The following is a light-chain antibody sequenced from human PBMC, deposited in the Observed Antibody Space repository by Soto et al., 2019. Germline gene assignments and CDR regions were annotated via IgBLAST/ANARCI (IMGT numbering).Light chain of an antibody. V-gene: IGLV1-40*01. CDR3: QSYDSSLSVSYV. CDR1: GADYD. CDR2: GNT. J-gene: IGLJ1*01. Sequence: QSVLTQPPSVAGSPGQSVTIACTGIGADYDVHWYKQLPGSAPKLLIYGNTNRPSGVPDRFSGSKSGTSASLAITGLRAEDEADYYCQSYDSSLSVSYVFGTGTKVTVL.